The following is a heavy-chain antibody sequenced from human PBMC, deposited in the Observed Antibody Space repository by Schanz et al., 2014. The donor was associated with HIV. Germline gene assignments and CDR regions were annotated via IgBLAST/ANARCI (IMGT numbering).Heavy chain of an antibody. Sequence: QVQLVESGGGVVQPGRSLRLSCAASGFTFSNYGMHWVRQAPGKGLEWMAVIWYGGSNKYYADSVKGRFTISRDNSKNRVYLHMISLRVEDTASYYCAKDFMDNNGWVYRLDPWGQGTLVTVSA. CDR1: GFTFSNYG. CDR2: IWYGGSNK. V-gene: IGHV3-33*06. CDR3: AKDFMDNNGWVYRLDP. J-gene: IGHJ5*02. D-gene: IGHD3-16*02.